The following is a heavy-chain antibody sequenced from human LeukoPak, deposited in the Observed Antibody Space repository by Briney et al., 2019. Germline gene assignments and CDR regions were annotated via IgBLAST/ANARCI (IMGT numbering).Heavy chain of an antibody. D-gene: IGHD1-26*01. Sequence: SETLSLTCSVSGGSISSTTCYWGWVRQPPGKGLEWIGSMYKNVITYYNPSLESRVTISVDMSKSQFSLKLNSVTAADTAVYYCVRRLASGDYHPLGWGQGTLVTVSS. CDR1: GGSISSTTCY. CDR2: MYKNVIT. CDR3: VRRLASGDYHPLG. J-gene: IGHJ4*02. V-gene: IGHV4-39*01.